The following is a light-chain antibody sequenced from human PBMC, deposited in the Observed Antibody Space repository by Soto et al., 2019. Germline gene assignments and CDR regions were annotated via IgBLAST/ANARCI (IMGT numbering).Light chain of an antibody. CDR3: LHDYNYPRT. CDR2: AAS. CDR1: QGINNE. Sequence: AIQMTQSPSSLSASVGDRVTMTCRASQGINNELAWYQQKPGKAPKLLIYAASNLHSGVPSRFSGSGSGTDFALTISSLQPEGFATYFCLHDYNYPRTFGQGTKVE. V-gene: IGKV1-6*01. J-gene: IGKJ1*01.